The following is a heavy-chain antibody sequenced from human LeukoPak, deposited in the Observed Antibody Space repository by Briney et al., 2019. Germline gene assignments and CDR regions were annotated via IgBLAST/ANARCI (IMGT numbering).Heavy chain of an antibody. Sequence: PSETLSLICTVSGGSISSYYWSWIRQPPGKGLEWIGSIYYSGSTYYNPSLKSRVTISVDTSKNQFSLKLSSVTAADTAIYYCAKHYMGSSYNRGLDYWGQGTLVTVSS. J-gene: IGHJ4*02. D-gene: IGHD3-10*01. CDR3: AKHYMGSSYNRGLDY. CDR2: IYYSGST. V-gene: IGHV4-59*05. CDR1: GGSISSYY.